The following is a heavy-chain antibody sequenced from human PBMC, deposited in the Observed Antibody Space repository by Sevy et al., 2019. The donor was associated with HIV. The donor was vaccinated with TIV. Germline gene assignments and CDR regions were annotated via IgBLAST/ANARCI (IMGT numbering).Heavy chain of an antibody. CDR1: GFTFSSYS. J-gene: IGHJ6*02. CDR2: ISSSSSTI. D-gene: IGHD6-13*01. CDR3: ARDTEFGCEVSIAAAGHYYYGMDV. V-gene: IGHV3-48*02. Sequence: GGSLRLSCAASGFTFSSYSMNWVRQAPGKGLEWVSYISSSSSTIYYADSVKGRFTISRDNAKNSLYLQMNSLRDEDTAVYYCARDTEFGCEVSIAAAGHYYYGMDVWGQGTTVTVSS.